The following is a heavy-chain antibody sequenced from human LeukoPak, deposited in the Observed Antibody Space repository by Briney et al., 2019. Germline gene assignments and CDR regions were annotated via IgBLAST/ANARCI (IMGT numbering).Heavy chain of an antibody. Sequence: GGSLRLSCAASGFTFSSYAMSWVRQAPGKGLEWVSAISGSGGSTYYADSVKGRFTISRDNSKNTLYLQMNSLRAEDTAVYYCAKDRQQLVLHYYYYYGMDVWGKRTTVTVSS. CDR2: ISGSGGST. CDR1: GFTFSSYA. J-gene: IGHJ6*04. V-gene: IGHV3-23*01. D-gene: IGHD6-13*01. CDR3: AKDRQQLVLHYYYYYGMDV.